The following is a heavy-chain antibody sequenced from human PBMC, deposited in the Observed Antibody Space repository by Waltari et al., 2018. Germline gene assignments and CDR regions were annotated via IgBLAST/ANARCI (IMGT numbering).Heavy chain of an antibody. CDR2: TIPIFGRA. D-gene: IGHD4-17*01. J-gene: IGHJ5*02. V-gene: IGHV1-69*02. Sequence: QVQLVQSGAEVKKPGSSVKVSCKASGGTFSSYAISWVRQAPGQGLKWMGRTIPIFGRANYAQKFQGRVTSTADKSTSTAYMELSSLRSEDTAVYYCARGQTVSRDNWFDPWGQGTLVTVSS. CDR3: ARGQTVSRDNWFDP. CDR1: GGTFSSYA.